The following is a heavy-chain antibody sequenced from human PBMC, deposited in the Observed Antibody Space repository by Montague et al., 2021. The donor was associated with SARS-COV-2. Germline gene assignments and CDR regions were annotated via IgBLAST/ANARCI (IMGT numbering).Heavy chain of an antibody. V-gene: IGHV4-4*02. Sequence: SETLSLTCAVYGGSNSSSNWWRWVRQPPGKGLEWIGEIHHSGSTNYNPSLKSRVTMSVDRSKNHFSLRLSSVTAADTAMYYSARGGYGGWTGYYFDYWGQGTLVTVS. J-gene: IGHJ4*02. CDR2: IHHSGST. D-gene: IGHD4/OR15-4a*01. CDR1: GGSNSSSNW. CDR3: ARGGYGGWTGYYFDY.